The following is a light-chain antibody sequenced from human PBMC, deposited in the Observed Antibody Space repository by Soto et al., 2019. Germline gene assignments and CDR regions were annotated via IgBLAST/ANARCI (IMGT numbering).Light chain of an antibody. CDR2: EVS. CDR3: TSFAPGRIHV. CDR1: SSDIGAYDL. V-gene: IGLV2-14*03. J-gene: IGLJ1*01. Sequence: QSVLTQPASVSGSPGQSITISCRGTSSDIGAYDLVSWYQQHPGRALRRIIYEVSHRFSGLSYRFSGSKSGNTASLTISGLQAEDEGDYYCTSFAPGRIHVFGSGTKVTVL.